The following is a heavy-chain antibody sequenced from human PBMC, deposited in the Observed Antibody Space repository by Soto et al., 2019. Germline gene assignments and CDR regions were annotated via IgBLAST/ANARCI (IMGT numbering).Heavy chain of an antibody. V-gene: IGHV3-30*18. CDR1: GFTVEGYA. CDR3: AKVAYCISTSRYLHYYYYGIDV. CDR2: ISYDGSNK. Sequence: GRSLGLSCSEYGFTVEGYAVHWGRADTGRGLEWVAVISYDGSNKYYADSVKGRFTISRDNSKNTLYLQMNSLRAEDTAVYYCAKVAYCISTSRYLHYYYYGIDVWGQAT. D-gene: IGHD2-2*01. J-gene: IGHJ6*02.